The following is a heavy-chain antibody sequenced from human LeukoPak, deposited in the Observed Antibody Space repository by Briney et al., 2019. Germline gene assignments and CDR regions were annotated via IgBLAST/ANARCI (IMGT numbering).Heavy chain of an antibody. CDR3: ARDRLGDYDHSGYYDK. J-gene: IGHJ4*02. CDR1: GFTFSDYY. V-gene: IGHV3-11*01. D-gene: IGHD3-22*01. Sequence: GGSLRLSCAASGFTFSDYYMSWIRQAPGKGLEWISYICYSGRTIYYADSVKGRFTISRDNAKNSVYLQMNNLGAEDTAVYYCARDRLGDYDHSGYYDKWGQGTLVTVSS. CDR2: ICYSGRTI.